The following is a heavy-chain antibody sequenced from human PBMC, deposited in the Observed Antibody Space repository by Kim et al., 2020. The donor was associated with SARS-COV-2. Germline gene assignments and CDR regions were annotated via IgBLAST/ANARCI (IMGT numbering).Heavy chain of an antibody. V-gene: IGHV3-9*01. D-gene: IGHD2-15*01. CDR3: AKRGGHDAFDI. CDR1: GFTFDDYA. Sequence: GGSLRLSCAASGFTFDDYAMHWVRQAPGKGLEWVSGISWNSGSIGYADSVKGRFTISRDNAKNSLYLQMNSLRAEDTALYYCAKRGGHDAFDIWGQGKM. J-gene: IGHJ3*02. CDR2: ISWNSGSI.